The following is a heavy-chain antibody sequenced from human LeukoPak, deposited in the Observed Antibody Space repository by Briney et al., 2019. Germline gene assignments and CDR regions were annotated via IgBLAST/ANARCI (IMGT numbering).Heavy chain of an antibody. V-gene: IGHV3-30*18. CDR1: GFSFSSYG. D-gene: IGHD3-10*01. Sequence: GGSLRLSCAASGFSFSSYGMHWVRQAPGKGLEWVAVISYDGSNKYYADSVKGRFTISRDNSKNTLYLQMNSLRAEDTAVYYCAKERDYRASTSCDFWGQGTQVTVSS. CDR3: AKERDYRASTSCDF. CDR2: ISYDGSNK. J-gene: IGHJ4*02.